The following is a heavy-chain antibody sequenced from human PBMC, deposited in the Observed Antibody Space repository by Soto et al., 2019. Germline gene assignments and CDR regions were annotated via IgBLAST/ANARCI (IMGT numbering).Heavy chain of an antibody. J-gene: IGHJ4*01. V-gene: IGHV3-15*07. Sequence: EVQLVESGGDLVKPGGPLRLSCAASGFTFITAWMNWVRQAPGKGLEWVGRIKSKNDGGTTDYAAPVKGRFTISRDDSKNTVYLQMNSLRTEDTALYYCAADLPGHGGGYEFDYWAKEPRSPSPQ. D-gene: IGHD2-15*01. CDR3: AADLPGHGGGYEFDY. CDR2: IKSKNDGGTT. CDR1: GFTFITAW.